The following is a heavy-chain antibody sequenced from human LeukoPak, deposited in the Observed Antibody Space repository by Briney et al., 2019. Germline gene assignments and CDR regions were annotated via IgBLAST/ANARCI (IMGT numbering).Heavy chain of an antibody. V-gene: IGHV3-30-3*01. CDR3: AREGGDGTGFADY. Sequence: GGSLRLSCAASGFTFSSYAMHWVRQAPGKGLEWVAVISYDGSNKYYADSVKGRFTISRDNSKNTLYLQMNSLRAEDTAVYYCAREGGDGTGFADYWGQGTLVTVSS. CDR2: ISYDGSNK. CDR1: GFTFSSYA. D-gene: IGHD3-16*01. J-gene: IGHJ4*02.